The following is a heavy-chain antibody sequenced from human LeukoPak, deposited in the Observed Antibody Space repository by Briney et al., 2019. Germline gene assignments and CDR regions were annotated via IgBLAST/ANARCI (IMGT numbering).Heavy chain of an antibody. CDR2: IYYSGST. CDR1: GGSIGSGGYY. CDR3: ARSLFHDDFNWFDP. Sequence: SETLSLTCTVSGGSIGSGGYYWSWIRQHPGKGLEWIGYIYYSGSTYYNPSLRSRVTISVDTSKNQFSLKLSSVTAADTAVYYCARSLFHDDFNWFDPWGQGTLVTVSS. V-gene: IGHV4-31*03. J-gene: IGHJ5*02. D-gene: IGHD3-3*01.